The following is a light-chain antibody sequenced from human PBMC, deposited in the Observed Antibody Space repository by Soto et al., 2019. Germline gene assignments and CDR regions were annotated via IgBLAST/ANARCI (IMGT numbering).Light chain of an antibody. CDR2: KAS. Sequence: DIQMTQSPSTLSASVGDRVTITCRASQSISSWLAWYQQKPGKAPKLLIYKASSLESGVPSRFSGSGSGTEFTLTISSLQPDDFATYYCQQFHNYPWTLGQGTKVDIK. CDR3: QQFHNYPWT. V-gene: IGKV1-5*03. CDR1: QSISSW. J-gene: IGKJ1*01.